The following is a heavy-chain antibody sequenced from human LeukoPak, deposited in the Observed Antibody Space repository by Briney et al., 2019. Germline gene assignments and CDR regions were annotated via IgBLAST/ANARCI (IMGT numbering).Heavy chain of an antibody. V-gene: IGHV1-69*05. CDR1: GGTFSSYA. CDR3: AREQGDYVWGSYRNFDY. CDR2: IIPIFCTA. D-gene: IGHD3-16*02. Sequence: ASVKVSCKASGGTFSSYAISWVRQAPGQGLEWMGRIIPIFCTANYAQKFQGRVTITTDESTSTAYMELSSLRSEDTAVYYCAREQGDYVWGSYRNFDYWGQGTLVTVSS. J-gene: IGHJ4*02.